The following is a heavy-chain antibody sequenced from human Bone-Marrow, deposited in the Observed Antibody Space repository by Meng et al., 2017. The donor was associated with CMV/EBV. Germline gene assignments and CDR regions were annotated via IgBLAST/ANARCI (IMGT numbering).Heavy chain of an antibody. V-gene: IGHV1-69*06. CDR2: IIPIIGRG. Sequence: KISCAASGFTFSSYAMSWVRQAPGQGLEWVGGIIPIIGRGKYAQKFQGRVTITADKSASTAYMELSSLRFDDTAVYYCARCSGTCRFYNYYYGMDVWGQGTTVTVSS. CDR3: ARCSGTCRFYNYYYGMDV. J-gene: IGHJ6*02. D-gene: IGHD2-15*01. CDR1: GFTFSSYA.